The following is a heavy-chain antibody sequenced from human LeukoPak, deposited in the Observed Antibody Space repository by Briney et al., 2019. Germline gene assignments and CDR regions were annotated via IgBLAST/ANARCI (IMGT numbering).Heavy chain of an antibody. J-gene: IGHJ5*02. D-gene: IGHD1-26*01. V-gene: IGHV3-7*01. Sequence: QPGGSLGLSCAASGFTLRNYWMRRVRQAPGKGLEWVANIKEDGSEKSYVDSVRGRFTVSIDHAKNSLYLQMSSLRVEDSAVYYCASTSGPWGQGTLVTVSS. CDR3: ASTSGP. CDR2: IKEDGSEK. CDR1: GFTLRNYW.